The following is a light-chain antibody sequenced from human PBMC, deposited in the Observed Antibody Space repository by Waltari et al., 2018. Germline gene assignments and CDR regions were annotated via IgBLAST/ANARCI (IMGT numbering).Light chain of an antibody. J-gene: IGKJ4*01. CDR3: QQRGNWPPS. CDR2: DAS. Sequence: DIVLSQSQATLSLSPGERATLSCRASQNVNNYIGWYQQKTGQAPRLLIYDASYRSTGIPARFSGSGSGTDFTLTISSLEPEDFAVYYCQQRGNWPPSFGGGTKVEIK. CDR1: QNVNNY. V-gene: IGKV3-11*01.